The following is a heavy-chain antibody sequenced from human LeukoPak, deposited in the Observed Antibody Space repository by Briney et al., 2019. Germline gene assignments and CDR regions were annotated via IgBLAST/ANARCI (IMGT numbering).Heavy chain of an antibody. CDR3: ARERSETEGIDH. D-gene: IGHD5-24*01. V-gene: IGHV3-66*02. CDR1: GFTVSSNY. CDR2: IYSGGST. J-gene: IGHJ4*02. Sequence: GGSLRLSCAASGFTVSSNYMNWVRQAPGKELEWVSVIYSGGSTNYADSVKGRFTISRDNPKNTVYLQMNSLRVEDTAVYYCARERSETEGIDHWGQGTLVTVSS.